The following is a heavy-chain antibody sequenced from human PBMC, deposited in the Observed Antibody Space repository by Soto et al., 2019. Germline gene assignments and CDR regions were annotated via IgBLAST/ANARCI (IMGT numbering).Heavy chain of an antibody. CDR1: GFSFSSYS. J-gene: IGHJ3*02. V-gene: IGHV3-23*01. Sequence: EVQLLESGGDLIQPGGSLRLSCAASGFSFSSYSMSWVRQAPGKGLEWVSGMSATGGSTYYADSLKGRFIISRDNSRKTLYLQMNSLRVDDTAVYYCAKSWGDTWQESAFDIWGLGTMVTVSA. CDR2: MSATGGST. CDR3: AKSWGDTWQESAFDI. D-gene: IGHD5-18*01.